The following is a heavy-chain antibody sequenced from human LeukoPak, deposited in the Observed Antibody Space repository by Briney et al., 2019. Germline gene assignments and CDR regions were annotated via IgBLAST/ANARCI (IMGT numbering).Heavy chain of an antibody. CDR2: INSDGSST. V-gene: IGHV3-74*01. Sequence: GGSLRLSCAASGFTFSSYWMHWVRQAPGKGLVWVSRINSDGSSTSYADSVKGRFTISRDNAKNTLYLQMNSLRAEDTAVYYCAKAPLLPYSSSWHDNYYYYMDVWGKGTTVTISS. D-gene: IGHD6-13*01. CDR1: GFTFSSYW. CDR3: AKAPLLPYSSSWHDNYYYYMDV. J-gene: IGHJ6*03.